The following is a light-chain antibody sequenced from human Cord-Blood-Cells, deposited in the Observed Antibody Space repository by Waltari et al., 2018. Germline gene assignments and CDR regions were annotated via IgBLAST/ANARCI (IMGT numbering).Light chain of an antibody. J-gene: IGKJ1*01. CDR3: QQYYSFLLT. Sequence: VIWMTQSPSLLSASTVDRVTISCRMSQGISSYLAWYQQKPGKAPELLIYAASTLHSELHSSLSRSGSGTDLILTISRLQSEDFATYYWQQYYSFLLTFGQATKVEIK. CDR1: QGISSY. CDR2: AAS. V-gene: IGKV1D-8*01.